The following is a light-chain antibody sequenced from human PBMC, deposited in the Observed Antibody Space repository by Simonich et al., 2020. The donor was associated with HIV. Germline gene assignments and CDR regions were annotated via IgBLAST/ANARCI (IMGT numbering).Light chain of an antibody. CDR3: QQRSNWPPLT. J-gene: IGKJ4*01. Sequence: EIVMTQSPATLSVSPGERATLSCRASQSVSSNLAWYQQKPGLAPRLLIYDASSRATGIPDRVSGSGSGTDFTLTISSLEPEDFAVYYCQQRSNWPPLTFGGGTKVEIK. CDR1: QSVSSN. V-gene: IGKV3-11*01. CDR2: DAS.